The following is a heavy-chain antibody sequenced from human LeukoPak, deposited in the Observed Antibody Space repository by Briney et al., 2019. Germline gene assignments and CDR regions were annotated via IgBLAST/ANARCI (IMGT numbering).Heavy chain of an antibody. CDR2: VFHTGNT. J-gene: IGHJ3*01. CDR3: TKSTYYYDTFVNAFDL. V-gene: IGHV4-59*01. CDR1: GGSINSDY. D-gene: IGHD3-22*01. Sequence: PSETLSLTCIVSGGSINSDYWIWIRQPPGKGPEWIGNVFHTGNTNYSPSLRSRVTISLDTSKNQFSLSLRSVTAADTAVYYCTKSTYYYDTFVNAFDLWGQGTVVTVSS.